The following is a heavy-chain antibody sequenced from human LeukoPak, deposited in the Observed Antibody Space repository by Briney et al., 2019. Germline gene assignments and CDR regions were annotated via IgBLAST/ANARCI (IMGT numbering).Heavy chain of an antibody. CDR3: ARDRERWLQLHYFDY. V-gene: IGHV3-48*01. CDR2: ISSSSSTI. Sequence: GGSLRLSCAASGFTFSSYSMNWVRQAPGKGLEWVSYISSSSSTIYYADSVKGRFTISRDNAKNSLYLQMNSLRAEDTAVYYCARDRERWLQLHYFDYWGQGTLVTVSS. CDR1: GFTFSSYS. J-gene: IGHJ4*02. D-gene: IGHD5-24*01.